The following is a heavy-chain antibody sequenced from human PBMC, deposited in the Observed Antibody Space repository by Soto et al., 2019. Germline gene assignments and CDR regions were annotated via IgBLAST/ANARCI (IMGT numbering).Heavy chain of an antibody. CDR3: ARDGSGIAVAGTPPADFDY. V-gene: IGHV1-69*13. CDR1: GGTFSSYA. CDR2: IIPIFGTA. D-gene: IGHD6-19*01. J-gene: IGHJ4*02. Sequence: ASVRVSCKASGGTFSSYAICWVRQAPGQGLEWMGGIIPIFGTANYAQKFQGRVTITADESTSTAYMELSSLRSEDTAVYYCARDGSGIAVAGTPPADFDYWGQGTLVTVSS.